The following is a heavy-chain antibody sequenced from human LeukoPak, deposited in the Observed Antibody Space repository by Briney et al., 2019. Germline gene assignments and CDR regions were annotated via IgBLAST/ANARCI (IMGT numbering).Heavy chain of an antibody. CDR2: INPNSGGT. D-gene: IGHD5-12*01. Sequence: ASVKVSCKASGYTFTGYYMHWVRQAPGQGLEWMGWINPNSGGTNYAQKFQGWVTMTTDTSTSTAYMELRSLRSDDTAVYYCARFSGYDSPHAFDIWGQGTMVTVSS. CDR1: GYTFTGYY. V-gene: IGHV1-2*04. J-gene: IGHJ3*02. CDR3: ARFSGYDSPHAFDI.